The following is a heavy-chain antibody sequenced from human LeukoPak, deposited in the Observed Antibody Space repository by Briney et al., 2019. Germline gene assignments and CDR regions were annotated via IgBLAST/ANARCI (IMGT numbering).Heavy chain of an antibody. CDR1: GFTFSTYG. D-gene: IGHD3-16*01. V-gene: IGHV3-30*02. CDR2: IRYDGSNK. J-gene: IGHJ4*02. Sequence: GGSLRLSCAASGFTFSTYGMHWVRQAPGKGLEWVAFIRYDGSNKYYADSVKGRFTISRDNAKKSLFLQTNSLRAEDTAVYHCVRGGGTFDYWGQGTLVTVSS. CDR3: VRGGGTFDY.